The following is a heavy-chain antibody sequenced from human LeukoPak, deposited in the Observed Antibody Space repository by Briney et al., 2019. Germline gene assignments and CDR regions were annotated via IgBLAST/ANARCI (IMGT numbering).Heavy chain of an antibody. CDR3: VRALGYCSSGSCYYYDY. V-gene: IGHV5-51*01. Sequence: GESLKISCKGSGYRFSSYWIGWVRQMPGKSLEWMGIIYPGDSETRYSPSFQGQVTISADKSISTAYLQWSSLKASDTAMYYCVRALGYCSSGSCYYYDYWGQGTLVTVSS. D-gene: IGHD2-15*01. CDR2: IYPGDSET. J-gene: IGHJ4*02. CDR1: GYRFSSYW.